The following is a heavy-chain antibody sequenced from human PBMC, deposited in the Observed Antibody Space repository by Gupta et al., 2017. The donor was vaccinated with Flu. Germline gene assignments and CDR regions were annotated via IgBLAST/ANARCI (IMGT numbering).Heavy chain of an antibody. CDR3: ARGYYDIRGYSAPFDY. D-gene: IGHD3-22*01. CDR2: IYSNENT. V-gene: IGHV4-59*02. CDR1: GGPVNGYH. Sequence: QVQLQASGPGLVQPSETLSLTCTVTGGPVNGYHWDWIRQPPGKAMEWIGYIYSNENTKYNPSLEGRVTMSVDTSKNLFSLKLSSVTAADTAVYYCARGYYDIRGYSAPFDYWGLGTLVTVSS. J-gene: IGHJ4*02.